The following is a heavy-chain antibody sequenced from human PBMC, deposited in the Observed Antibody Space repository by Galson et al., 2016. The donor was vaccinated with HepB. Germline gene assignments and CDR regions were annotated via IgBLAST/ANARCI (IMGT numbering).Heavy chain of an antibody. V-gene: IGHV3-23*01. J-gene: IGHJ4*02. CDR1: GFTFSSYA. Sequence: SLRLSCAASGFTFSSYAMTWVRQAPGKGLEWVSGIGISGAGTNYADSVKGRFTISRDNSKNTLYLQMNSLRAEDTAIYYCAKDLQGVLADQFDYWGQGTLVTVSS. D-gene: IGHD3-10*01. CDR3: AKDLQGVLADQFDY. CDR2: IGISGAGT.